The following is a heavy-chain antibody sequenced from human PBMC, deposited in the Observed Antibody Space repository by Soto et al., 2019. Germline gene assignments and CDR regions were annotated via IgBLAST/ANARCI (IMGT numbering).Heavy chain of an antibody. Sequence: GGSLRLSCAASGFTVSSNYMSWVRQAPGKGLEWVSVIYSGGSTYYADSVKGRFTISRDNSKNTLYLQMNSLRAEDTAVYYCAREASSYGMDVWGQGTTVTVSS. CDR3: AREASSYGMDV. CDR1: GFTVSSNY. D-gene: IGHD2-21*01. V-gene: IGHV3-53*01. CDR2: IYSGGST. J-gene: IGHJ6*02.